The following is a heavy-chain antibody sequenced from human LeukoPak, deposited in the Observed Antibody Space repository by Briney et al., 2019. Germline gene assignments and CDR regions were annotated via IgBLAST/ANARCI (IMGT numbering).Heavy chain of an antibody. J-gene: IGHJ5*02. V-gene: IGHV3-74*01. CDR2: INGDGSTT. D-gene: IGHD2-2*01. CDR1: GFTFSTYW. CDR3: ARPASQYRSGTSCSNWDWFDP. Sequence: GGSLRLSCAASGFTFSTYWMHWVRQAPGKGLVWVSRINGDGSTTNYADSVKGRFTISRDNAENTLYLQMNSLIAEDTAVYYCARPASQYRSGTSCSNWDWFDPWGQGTLVTVSS.